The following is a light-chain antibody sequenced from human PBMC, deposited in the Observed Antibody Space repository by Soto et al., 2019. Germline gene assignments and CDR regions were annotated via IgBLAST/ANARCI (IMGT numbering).Light chain of an antibody. Sequence: VLTQPPSVSGAPGQRVTISCTGSSSNIGAGYDVHWYQQLPGTAPKLLIYGNSNRPSGVPDRFSGSKSGTSASLAITGLQAEDEADYYCQSYDSSLSGEGVFGGGTKLTVL. J-gene: IGLJ2*01. CDR2: GNS. CDR3: QSYDSSLSGEGV. V-gene: IGLV1-40*01. CDR1: SSNIGAGYD.